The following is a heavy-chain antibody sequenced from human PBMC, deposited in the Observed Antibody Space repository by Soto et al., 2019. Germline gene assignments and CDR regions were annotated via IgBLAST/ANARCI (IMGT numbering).Heavy chain of an antibody. D-gene: IGHD6-13*01. Sequence: SVKVSCKASGGTFSSYTISWVRQAPGQGLEWMGRIIPILGIANYAQKFQGRVTITADKSTSTAYMELSSLRSEDTAVYYCARDLLSDSSRWYWFDPWGQGTLVTVSS. CDR2: IIPILGIA. V-gene: IGHV1-69*04. CDR3: ARDLLSDSSRWYWFDP. CDR1: GGTFSSYT. J-gene: IGHJ5*02.